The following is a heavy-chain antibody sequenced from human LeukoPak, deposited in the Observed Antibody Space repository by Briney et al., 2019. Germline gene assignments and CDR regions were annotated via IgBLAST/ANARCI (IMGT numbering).Heavy chain of an antibody. CDR3: VKDLRSDFMGVLSRYLSY. V-gene: IGHV3-64D*09. CDR1: GFTFSSLA. CDR2: TSRNGGST. J-gene: IGHJ4*02. D-gene: IGHD2/OR15-2a*01. Sequence: GSLRPSSSASGFTFSSLAMHWVRHAPGKGLEYVAATSRNGGSTYYADSVKGRFTISRDNSKSTLYLQMSSLRAEDTAVYLCVKDLRSDFMGVLSRYLSYWGQGTLVTVSS.